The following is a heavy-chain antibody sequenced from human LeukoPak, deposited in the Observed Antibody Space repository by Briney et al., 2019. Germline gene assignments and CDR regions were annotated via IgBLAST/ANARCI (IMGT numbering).Heavy chain of an antibody. V-gene: IGHV3-7*01. Sequence: PGGSLRLSCAASGFTFSNFWMSWVRQAPGKGLGWVANIKQDGSEKYYVDSVKGRFTISRDNAKNSLYLQMNSLRAEDTAVYYCARALYYDFWSGYYFDYWGQGTLVTVSS. D-gene: IGHD3-3*01. CDR2: IKQDGSEK. CDR1: GFTFSNFW. CDR3: ARALYYDFWSGYYFDY. J-gene: IGHJ4*02.